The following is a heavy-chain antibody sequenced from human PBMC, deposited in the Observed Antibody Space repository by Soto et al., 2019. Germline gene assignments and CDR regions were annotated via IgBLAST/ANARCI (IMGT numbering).Heavy chain of an antibody. CDR1: GFTFSSIS. CDR3: AREVGQSYYYYGMDV. Sequence: EVQLVESGGGLVKPGGSLRLSCVASGFTFSSISFNWVRQAPGKGLEWVSSITSSSSYIYYADSVKGRFTISRDNAKNSLYLQMNSLRAEDTAVYYCAREVGQSYYYYGMDVWGQGTTVPVSS. J-gene: IGHJ6*02. CDR2: ITSSSSYI. V-gene: IGHV3-21*01.